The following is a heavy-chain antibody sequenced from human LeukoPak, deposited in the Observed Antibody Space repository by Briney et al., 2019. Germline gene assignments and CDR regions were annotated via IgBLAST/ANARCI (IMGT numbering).Heavy chain of an antibody. D-gene: IGHD3-10*01. Sequence: AGGSLRLSCAASGFTFSTYTMYWVRHPPGKGLEWVSIIGSSGGGIHYADSVKGRFTISRDNSKNTLYLQMNSLRAEDTAVYYCAYMRGLYYGIDYWGQGTLVTVSS. CDR2: IGSSGGGI. CDR1: GFTFSTYT. CDR3: AYMRGLYYGIDY. V-gene: IGHV3-23*01. J-gene: IGHJ4*02.